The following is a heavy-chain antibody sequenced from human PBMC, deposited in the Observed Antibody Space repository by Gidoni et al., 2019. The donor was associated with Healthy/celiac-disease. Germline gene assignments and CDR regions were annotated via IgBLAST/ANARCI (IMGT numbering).Heavy chain of an antibody. CDR3: ASHPQALVVPAAIQDAFDI. D-gene: IGHD2-2*01. J-gene: IGHJ3*02. V-gene: IGHV4-34*01. CDR1: GGSFSGYY. CDR2: INHSGRT. Sequence: QVQLQQWGAGLLKPSETLSLTCAVYGGSFSGYYWSWIRQPPGKGLEWIGEINHSGRTNYNPSLKSRVTISVDTSKNQFSLKLSSVTAADTAVYYCASHPQALVVPAAIQDAFDIWGQGTMVTVSS.